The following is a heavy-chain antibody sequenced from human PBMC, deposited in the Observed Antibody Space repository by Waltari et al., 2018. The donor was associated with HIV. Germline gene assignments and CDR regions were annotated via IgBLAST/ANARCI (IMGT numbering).Heavy chain of an antibody. D-gene: IGHD3-10*01. CDR3: ATVGGLLKTAAVDY. CDR2: VYPEDGET. V-gene: IGHV1-69-2*01. CDR1: GYTFTDYY. Sequence: EVQLVQSGAEVKEPGATVKISCKVSGYTFTDYYMHWVHQAPGKGHEWMGVVYPEDGETIYAEKFQGRVTITAETRTDTASMGLSSMRSEDTAVYYCATVGGLLKTAAVDYWGQGTLVTVSS. J-gene: IGHJ4*02.